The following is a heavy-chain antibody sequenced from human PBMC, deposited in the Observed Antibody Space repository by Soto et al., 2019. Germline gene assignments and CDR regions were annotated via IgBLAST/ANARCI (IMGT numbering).Heavy chain of an antibody. Sequence: QVQLVQSGAEVKKPGSSVKVSCKASGGTFSSYAISWVRQAPGQGLEWMGGIIPIFGTANYAQKFQGRVTITADESTSTAYMELSSLRSEDRAVYYCAATLAARPVDYYYGMDVWGQGTTVTVSS. V-gene: IGHV1-69*12. J-gene: IGHJ6*02. D-gene: IGHD6-6*01. CDR2: IIPIFGTA. CDR3: AATLAARPVDYYYGMDV. CDR1: GGTFSSYA.